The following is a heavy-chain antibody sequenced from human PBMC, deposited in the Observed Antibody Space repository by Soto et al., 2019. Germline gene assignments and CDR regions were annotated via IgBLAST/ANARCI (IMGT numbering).Heavy chain of an antibody. CDR1: GFPLTANA. J-gene: IGHJ4*02. CDR2: ICGSGGAT. CDR3: AKGSGGNCYSHFDY. D-gene: IGHD2-15*01. Sequence: EVQLLESGGGLVQPGGSLRLSCAASGFPLTANALTGVRRPPGKGLEWVSAICGSGGATYYTDSVKGRFTISRDNSKNTLHLQMNNLRAEDTAIYYCAKGSGGNCYSHFDYCGQGTLVTVSS. V-gene: IGHV3-23*01.